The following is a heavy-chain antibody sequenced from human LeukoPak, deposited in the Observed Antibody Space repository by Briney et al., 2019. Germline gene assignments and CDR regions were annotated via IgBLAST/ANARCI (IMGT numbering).Heavy chain of an antibody. Sequence: GASVKVSCKVSGYTLTELSMHWVRQAPGQGLEWMGWFNANSGDTKYAQKFQGRVTMTRDTSIGTDYMELTSLISDDTAIYYCARDPYDGNYYFDYWGQGTLVTVAS. D-gene: IGHD3-3*01. J-gene: IGHJ4*02. CDR3: ARDPYDGNYYFDY. V-gene: IGHV1-2*02. CDR2: FNANSGDT. CDR1: GYTLTELS.